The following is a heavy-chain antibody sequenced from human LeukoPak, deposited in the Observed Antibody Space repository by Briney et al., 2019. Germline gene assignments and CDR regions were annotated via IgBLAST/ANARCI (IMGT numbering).Heavy chain of an antibody. J-gene: IGHJ3*02. D-gene: IGHD4-23*01. V-gene: IGHV5-51*01. CDR3: ARLQTSTDNSFDI. CDR2: IYPGDSDI. Sequence: GESLKISCKGSGYSFTNYWIGWVRQMPGKGLEWMGIIYPGDSDITYSPSFQGQVALSADKSITTAYLEWSSLKASDTAMYYCARLQTSTDNSFDIWGQGTPVTVSS. CDR1: GYSFTNYW.